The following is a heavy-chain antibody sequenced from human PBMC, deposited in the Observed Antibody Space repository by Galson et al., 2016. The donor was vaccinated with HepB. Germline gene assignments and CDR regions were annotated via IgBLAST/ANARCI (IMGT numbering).Heavy chain of an antibody. V-gene: IGHV3-53*01. CDR1: GLSVSDNY. CDR2: IYRGGKT. CDR3: ARDRGSSWHEGYYFSYGLDV. Sequence: SLRLSCAASGLSVSDNYMSWVRQAPGKGLEWVSVIYRGGKTDYADSVRGRFNISRDISKNVVYLQMNSLRAEDTAVYYCARDRGSSWHEGYYFSYGLDVWGKGTTVTGSS. J-gene: IGHJ6*04. D-gene: IGHD6-13*01.